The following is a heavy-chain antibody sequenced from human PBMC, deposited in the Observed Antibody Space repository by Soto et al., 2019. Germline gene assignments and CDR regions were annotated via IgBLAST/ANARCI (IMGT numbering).Heavy chain of an antibody. V-gene: IGHV1-69*01. CDR1: GGTFSSYA. CDR2: IIPIFGTA. D-gene: IGHD3-3*01. Sequence: QVQLVQSGAEVKKPGSSVKVSCKASGGTFSSYAISWVRQAPGQGLEWMGGIIPIFGTANYAQKFQGRVTITADESTSTAYMELSSLRSEDTAVYYCARGGGGYDCWSAKGYGMDVWGQGTTVTVSS. CDR3: ARGGGGYDCWSAKGYGMDV. J-gene: IGHJ6*02.